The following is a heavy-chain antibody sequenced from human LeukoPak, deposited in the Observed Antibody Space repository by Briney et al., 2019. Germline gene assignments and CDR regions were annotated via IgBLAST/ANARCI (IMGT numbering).Heavy chain of an antibody. CDR2: IRSDGYHT. CDR3: AKPSGSGVDY. J-gene: IGHJ4*02. CDR1: GFVFDDYD. V-gene: IGHV3-30*02. D-gene: IGHD1-26*01. Sequence: GGSLRLSCGASGFVFDDYDMHWVRQAPGKGLGWVAFIRSDGYHTYYTDSVKGRFIITRDNFKNTLYLQMNSLRLEDMAVYYCAKPSGSGVDYWGRGTRVTVSS.